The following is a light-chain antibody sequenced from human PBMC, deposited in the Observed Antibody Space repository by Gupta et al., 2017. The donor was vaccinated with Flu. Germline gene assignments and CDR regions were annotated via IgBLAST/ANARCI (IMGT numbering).Light chain of an antibody. CDR2: VKSDGTY. CDR3: QSWGTGPVV. CDR1: SGHSTYA. V-gene: IGLV4-69*01. Sequence: QLVLTHSPSASASLGASVTLTCTLSSGHSTYAIAWHQQQPEKGTRYLMKVKSDGTYNTGDGIPHRFSGSSSGAQRYLTISSLQSEDEADYYCQSWGTGPVVFGGGTKLTVL. J-gene: IGLJ3*02.